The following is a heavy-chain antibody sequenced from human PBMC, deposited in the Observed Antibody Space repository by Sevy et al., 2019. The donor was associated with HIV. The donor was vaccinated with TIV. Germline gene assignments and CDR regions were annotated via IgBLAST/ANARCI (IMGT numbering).Heavy chain of an antibody. CDR1: GFTFRNYG. CDR3: AKERGGSYWASDI. J-gene: IGHJ3*02. Sequence: GGSLRLSCIASGFTFRNYGIHWVRQAPGKGLDWVAVIGYDGSDKYYADSVKGRFTISRDNSKNTLFLQMNSLRVEDTAVYYCAKERGGSYWASDIWGQGTMVTVSS. V-gene: IGHV3-30*18. D-gene: IGHD1-26*01. CDR2: IGYDGSDK.